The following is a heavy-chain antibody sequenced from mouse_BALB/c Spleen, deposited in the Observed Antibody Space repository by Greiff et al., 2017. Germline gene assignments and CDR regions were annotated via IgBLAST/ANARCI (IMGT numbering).Heavy chain of an antibody. Sequence: VQLQQSGAELVKPGASVKLSCTASGFNIQDTYMHWVKQRPEQGLEWIGRIDPANGNTKYDPKFQGKATITADTSSNTAYLQLSSLTSEDTAVYYCARPYYDYEDYYAMDYWGQGTSVTVSS. CDR2: IDPANGNT. D-gene: IGHD2-4*01. J-gene: IGHJ4*01. V-gene: IGHV14-3*02. CDR1: GFNIQDTY. CDR3: ARPYYDYEDYYAMDY.